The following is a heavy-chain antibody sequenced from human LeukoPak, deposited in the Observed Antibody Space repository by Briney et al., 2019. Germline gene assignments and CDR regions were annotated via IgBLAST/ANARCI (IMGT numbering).Heavy chain of an antibody. CDR1: GSTFSDAW. D-gene: IGHD6-6*01. V-gene: IGHV3-15*05. Sequence: PGGSLRLSCAASGSTFSDAWMSWVRQAPGKGLEWVGRIKSKTDGGTKDYAAAVKGKFTISRYNAKKTVVLQMNSLRAEDTAVYYCVRASSILPFWGQGTLVSVSS. CDR3: VRASSILPF. CDR2: IKSKTDGGTK. J-gene: IGHJ4*02.